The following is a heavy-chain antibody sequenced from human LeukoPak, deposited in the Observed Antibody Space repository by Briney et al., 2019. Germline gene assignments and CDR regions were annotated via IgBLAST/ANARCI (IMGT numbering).Heavy chain of an antibody. J-gene: IGHJ4*02. Sequence: PSETLSLTCNVSGGSISSYYWTSVRQPPGQTLQWIGNVYFNGDTDFNPSLTSRVTISVDTSNNQFSLKLSSVTAADTAVYYCARQFGLMRSYRHLDHWGPGILVTVSA. CDR1: GGSISSYY. V-gene: IGHV4-59*08. CDR2: VYFNGDT. D-gene: IGHD3/OR15-3a*01. CDR3: ARQFGLMRSYRHLDH.